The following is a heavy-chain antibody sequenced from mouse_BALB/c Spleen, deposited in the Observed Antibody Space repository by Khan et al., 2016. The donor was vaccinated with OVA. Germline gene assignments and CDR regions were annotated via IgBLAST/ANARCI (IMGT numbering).Heavy chain of an antibody. Sequence: QVRLQQSGAELARPGASVRMSCKASGYTFTSYMIHWIKKRPGQGLEWIGYIHPSNGYTNYNQKFKDKATLTTDKSSTTAYLQLSSLTSDDSAVYNCVRDGAYHRNDGWFAYWGQGTLVTVSA. J-gene: IGHJ3*01. CDR1: GYTFTSYM. CDR2: IHPSNGYT. CDR3: VRDGAYHRNDGWFAY. V-gene: IGHV1-4*01. D-gene: IGHD2-14*01.